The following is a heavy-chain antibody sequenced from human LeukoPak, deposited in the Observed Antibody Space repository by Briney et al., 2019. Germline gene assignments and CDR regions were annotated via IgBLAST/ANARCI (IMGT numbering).Heavy chain of an antibody. Sequence: GESLKISCQGSGYSFTSYWIGWVRQMPGKGLEWMGIIYPGDSDTRYSPSFQGQVTISADKSISTAYLQWSSLKASDTAMYYCARQNGDYGEYNWFDPWGQGTLVTVSS. CDR3: ARQNGDYGEYNWFDP. D-gene: IGHD4-17*01. V-gene: IGHV5-51*01. CDR2: IYPGDSDT. J-gene: IGHJ5*02. CDR1: GYSFTSYW.